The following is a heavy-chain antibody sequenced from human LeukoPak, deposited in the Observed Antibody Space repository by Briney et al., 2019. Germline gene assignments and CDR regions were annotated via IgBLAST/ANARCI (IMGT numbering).Heavy chain of an antibody. CDR3: ARASSNHAFDI. V-gene: IGHV4-59*01. J-gene: IGHJ3*02. D-gene: IGHD4-11*01. CDR2: IFYSAIP. Sequence: ECIVYIFYSAIPKYHPSLKSGGTISVDTSKNKFSLKLSSVTAADTAVYYCARASSNHAFDIWGQGTMVTVSS.